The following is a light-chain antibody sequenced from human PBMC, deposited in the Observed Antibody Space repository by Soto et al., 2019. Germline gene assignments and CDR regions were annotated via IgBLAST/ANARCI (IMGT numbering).Light chain of an antibody. J-gene: IGKJ4*01. CDR2: AAS. V-gene: IGKV1-39*01. CDR1: QSIINY. CDR3: QQSYSAPLT. Sequence: DIQMTQSPSSLSASVGDRVTITCRASQSIINYLNWYQRKPGKAPKLLIYAASSLQSGVPSRFSGSGSGTGFTLTISSLQPEDFATFYCQQSYSAPLTFGGGTRVEIK.